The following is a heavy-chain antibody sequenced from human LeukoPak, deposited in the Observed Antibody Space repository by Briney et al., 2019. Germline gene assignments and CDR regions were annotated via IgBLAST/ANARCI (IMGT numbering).Heavy chain of an antibody. CDR3: ARAVTPHYWYFDL. CDR1: GFTFSSYA. Sequence: LSGGSLRLSCAASGFTFSSYAMHWVRQAPGKGLEWVAVISYDGSNKYYADSVKGRFTISRDNSKNTLYLQMNSLRAEDTAVYYCARAVTPHYWYFDLWGRGTLVTVSS. CDR2: ISYDGSNK. J-gene: IGHJ2*01. D-gene: IGHD2-21*02. V-gene: IGHV3-30*04.